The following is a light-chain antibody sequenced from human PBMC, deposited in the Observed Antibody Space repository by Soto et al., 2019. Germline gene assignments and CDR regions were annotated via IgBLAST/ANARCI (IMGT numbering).Light chain of an antibody. CDR3: QQYTSYWT. V-gene: IGKV1-5*01. CDR1: QSISSW. Sequence: IQMTQSPSSLSSSLGDRVTITCRASQSISSWLAWYQQKPGNAPKVLIYDASSLESGVPSRFSGSGSGTEFTLTISSLQPDDFATYYCQQYTSYWTFGQGTKVDIK. CDR2: DAS. J-gene: IGKJ1*01.